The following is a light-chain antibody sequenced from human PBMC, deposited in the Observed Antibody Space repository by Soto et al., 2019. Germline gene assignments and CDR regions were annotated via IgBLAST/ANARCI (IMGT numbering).Light chain of an antibody. CDR1: SSDVGGYNS. CDR3: SSYTSISTLVV. J-gene: IGLJ2*01. Sequence: QSVLTQPASVSGSPGQSITISCTGTSSDVGGYNSVSWYQQHPGKAPKLLIYEVSNRPSGVSNRFSGSKSGNTASLNISGLQTEDEADYYCSSYTSISTLVVFGGGTPLTVL. CDR2: EVS. V-gene: IGLV2-14*01.